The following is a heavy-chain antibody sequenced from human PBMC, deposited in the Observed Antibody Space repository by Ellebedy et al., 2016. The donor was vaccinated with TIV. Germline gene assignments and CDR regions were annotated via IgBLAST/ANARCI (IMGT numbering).Heavy chain of an antibody. V-gene: IGHV3-21*01. CDR2: ISSSSSYI. CDR1: GFTFSSYS. CDR3: ARTYSTTIED. D-gene: IGHD5-24*01. J-gene: IGHJ1*01. Sequence: GESLKISCAASGFTFSSYSMNWVRQAPGKGLEWVSSISSSSSYIYYADSVKGRITISRDNAKNTLYLQMNSLRAEDTAVYYCARTYSTTIEDWGQGILVTVSS.